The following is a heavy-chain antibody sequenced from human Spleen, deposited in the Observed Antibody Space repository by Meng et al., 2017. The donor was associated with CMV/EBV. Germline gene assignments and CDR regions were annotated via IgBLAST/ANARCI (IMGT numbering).Heavy chain of an antibody. J-gene: IGHJ5*02. CDR1: GGSISSYY. D-gene: IGHD3-16*01. V-gene: IGHV4-59*01. CDR2: MYYSGTT. Sequence: SETLSLTCIVSGGSISSYYWSWIRQPPGKGLEWIGYMYYSGTTNYNPSLKSRVAISVDTSKNQFSLKLSSVTAADTAVYYCARGGGFFLTPWGQGTLVTVSS. CDR3: ARGGGFFLTP.